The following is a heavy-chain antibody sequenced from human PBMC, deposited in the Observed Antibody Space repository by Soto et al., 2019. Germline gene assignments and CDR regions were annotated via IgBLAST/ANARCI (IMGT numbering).Heavy chain of an antibody. V-gene: IGHV3-33*01. CDR3: ARDVETTKANYYYYGMDV. CDR1: GFSFSSYA. D-gene: IGHD5-18*01. CDR2: IWHDGSTT. Sequence: QEQLVESGGGVVQPGRSLRLSCAASGFSFSSYAMHWVRQAPGKGLEWVALIWHDGSTTSYADSVKGRFTISRDNSKNTHYLQMNNLRAEDTVVYYCARDVETTKANYYYYGMDVWGRGTPVTVSS. J-gene: IGHJ6*02.